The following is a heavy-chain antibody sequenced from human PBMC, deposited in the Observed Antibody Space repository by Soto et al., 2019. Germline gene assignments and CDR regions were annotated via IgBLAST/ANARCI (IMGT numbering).Heavy chain of an antibody. V-gene: IGHV5-51*01. CDR1: GYSFTSYW. Sequence: GESLKIACKGSGYSFTSYWIGWVRQMPGKGLEWMGIIYPGDSDTRYSPSFQGQVTISADKSISTAYLQWSSLKASDTAMYYCAREAPYCSGGSCYYPHWGQGTLVTVSS. CDR3: AREAPYCSGGSCYYPH. J-gene: IGHJ1*01. CDR2: IYPGDSDT. D-gene: IGHD2-15*01.